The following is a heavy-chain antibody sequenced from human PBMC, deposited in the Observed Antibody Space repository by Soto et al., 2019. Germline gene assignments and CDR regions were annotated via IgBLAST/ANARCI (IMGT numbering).Heavy chain of an antibody. CDR3: GRAVAGRIDY. V-gene: IGHV6-1*01. J-gene: IGHJ4*02. CDR2: TYYTSKWYY. D-gene: IGHD6-19*01. CDR1: GDSVSRDSIG. Sequence: QVQLQQSGPGLVKPSQTLSLTCAISGDSVSRDSIGWTWIRQSPSRGLEWLGRTYYTSKWYYDYALSVKSRITINPDTSKNHFSPQLNSVTPEDTAVYYCGRAVAGRIDYWGQGTLVTASS.